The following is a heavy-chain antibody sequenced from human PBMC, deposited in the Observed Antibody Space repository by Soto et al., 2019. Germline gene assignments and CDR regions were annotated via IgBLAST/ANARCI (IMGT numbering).Heavy chain of an antibody. V-gene: IGHV2-26*04. CDR1: GFSLSNARMG. D-gene: IGHD1-26*01. CDR3: ACHGRGVGARPLDY. Sequence: QVTLKESGPVLVKPTETLTLTCSVSGFSLSNARMGVSWIRQPPGKALEWLAHIFSNDEKSYSTSLKSRLTISRDTSKSQVVLTMTNMDPVDTATYYCACHGRGVGARPLDYWGQGTLVTVSS. CDR2: IFSNDEK. J-gene: IGHJ4*02.